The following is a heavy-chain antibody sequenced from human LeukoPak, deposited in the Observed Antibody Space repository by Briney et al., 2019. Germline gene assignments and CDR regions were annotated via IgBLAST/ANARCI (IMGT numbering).Heavy chain of an antibody. V-gene: IGHV1-69*04. D-gene: IGHD2-21*02. Sequence: SVKVSCKASGGTFSSYAISWVRQAPGQGLEWMGRIIPIFGIANYAQKFQGRVTITADKSTSTAYMELSSLRSEDTAVYYCATEYCGGDCYSNFDYWGQGTLVTVSS. CDR3: ATEYCGGDCYSNFDY. CDR1: GGTFSSYA. J-gene: IGHJ4*02. CDR2: IIPIFGIA.